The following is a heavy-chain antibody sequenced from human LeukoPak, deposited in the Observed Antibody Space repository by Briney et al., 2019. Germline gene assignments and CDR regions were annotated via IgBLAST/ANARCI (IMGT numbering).Heavy chain of an antibody. CDR2: IYYSGST. J-gene: IGHJ2*01. V-gene: IGHV4-59*08. CDR3: GRHSATVTTTSAWYFDL. Sequence: SETPSLTCTVSGGSISSYYWSWIRQPPGKGLEWIGYIYYSGSTNYNPSLKSRVTISVDTSKNQFSLKLSSVTAADTAVYYCGRHSATVTTTSAWYFDLWGRGTLVTVSS. D-gene: IGHD4-11*01. CDR1: GGSISSYY.